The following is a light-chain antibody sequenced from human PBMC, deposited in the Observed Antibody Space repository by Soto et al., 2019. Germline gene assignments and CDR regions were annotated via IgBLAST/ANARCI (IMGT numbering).Light chain of an antibody. CDR2: KAF. V-gene: IGKV1-5*03. CDR1: QSISSW. Sequence: DIQMTQSPSTPSASVGDRVTITCRASQSISSWLAWYQQKPGKAPKLLIYKAFSVESGVPSRFSGSGSGTEFTLTISSLQPDDFATYYCQQYNSYWTFGQGTKVDIK. CDR3: QQYNSYWT. J-gene: IGKJ1*01.